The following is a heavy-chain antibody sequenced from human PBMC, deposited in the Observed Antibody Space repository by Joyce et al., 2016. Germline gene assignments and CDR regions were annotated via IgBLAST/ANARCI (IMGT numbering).Heavy chain of an antibody. CDR2: ITTSGAT. J-gene: IGHJ4*02. V-gene: IGHV4-34*02. CDR3: ARSQWLAPLMY. CDR1: GGPFRGFS. Sequence: QVQLRQWGAGLLKPSETLSLTCAVSGGPFRGFSWTWVRQPPGKALEWIGDITTSGATNYNPSLRSRVAISVDTSNNQFSLTLTSLSAADMAVYYCARSQWLAPLMYWGQGTLVTVSP. D-gene: IGHD6-19*01.